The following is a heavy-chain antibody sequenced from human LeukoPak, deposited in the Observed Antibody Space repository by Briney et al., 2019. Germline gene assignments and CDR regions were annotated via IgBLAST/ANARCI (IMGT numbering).Heavy chain of an antibody. CDR3: ARSLYYYGSDSFDI. Sequence: SQTLSLTCTVSGGSISSGSYYWSWIRQPAGKGLEWIGRIYTSGSTNYNPSLKSRVTISVDTSKNQFSLKLSSVTAADTAVYYCARSLYYYGSDSFDIWGQGTMVSVSS. V-gene: IGHV4-61*02. CDR2: IYTSGST. J-gene: IGHJ3*02. D-gene: IGHD3-10*01. CDR1: GGSISSGSYY.